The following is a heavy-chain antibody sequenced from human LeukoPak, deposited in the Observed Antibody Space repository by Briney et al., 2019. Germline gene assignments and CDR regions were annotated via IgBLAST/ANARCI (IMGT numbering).Heavy chain of an antibody. CDR2: ISPAASDA. Sequence: GESLKISCKGSGYSFTSHWIAWMRQTPAGGVEWMGSISPAASDARYSPSFQRQVSISADKSITTAYMQWSSLKASDTAIYYCVIHEYSGTYIEWGQGTRVTVSS. V-gene: IGHV5-51*01. CDR3: VIHEYSGTYIE. J-gene: IGHJ4*02. D-gene: IGHD1-26*01. CDR1: GYSFTSHW.